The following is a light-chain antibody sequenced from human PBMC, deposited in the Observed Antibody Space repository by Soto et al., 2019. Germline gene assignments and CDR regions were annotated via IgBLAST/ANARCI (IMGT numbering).Light chain of an antibody. CDR1: QSVNNNY. Sequence: DIVLTQSPGPLSLSPGERATFSCRASQSVNNNYLAWYQQKPGQTPRLLVSSASTRATGIPDRFSGSGSGTDFTLTISRLEPEDFAVYYCQHYGSSPPLYTFGQGTKLEIK. J-gene: IGKJ2*01. CDR3: QHYGSSPPLYT. V-gene: IGKV3-20*01. CDR2: SAS.